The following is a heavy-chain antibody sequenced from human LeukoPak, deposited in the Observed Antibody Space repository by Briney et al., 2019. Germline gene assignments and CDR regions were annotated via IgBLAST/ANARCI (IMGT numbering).Heavy chain of an antibody. V-gene: IGHV3-7*01. CDR3: ARINSWYANWFDP. CDR1: RFISSIYW. D-gene: IGHD6-13*01. J-gene: IGHJ5*02. Sequence: HPGGSLRLSCAASRFISSIYWVRCVRQAPGKGLEWVANIKQDGSEKYYVDSVKGRFPNSRDNPKNSLYLNMNSLKAAATAVYYCARINSWYANWFDPWGQGTLVTVSS. CDR2: IKQDGSEK.